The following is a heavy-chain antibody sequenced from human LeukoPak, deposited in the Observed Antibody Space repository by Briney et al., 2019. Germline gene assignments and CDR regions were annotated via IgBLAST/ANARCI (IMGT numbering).Heavy chain of an antibody. Sequence: GGFLRLSCAASGFTLDDHAMHWVRQAPGKDLEWVSGISWNSGTIAYADSVKGRFTISRDNSKNTLYLQMNSLRAEDTAVYYCAKDQHEGGWGFDYWGQGTLVTVSS. CDR2: ISWNSGTI. D-gene: IGHD1-26*01. V-gene: IGHV3-9*01. CDR1: GFTLDDHA. CDR3: AKDQHEGGWGFDY. J-gene: IGHJ4*02.